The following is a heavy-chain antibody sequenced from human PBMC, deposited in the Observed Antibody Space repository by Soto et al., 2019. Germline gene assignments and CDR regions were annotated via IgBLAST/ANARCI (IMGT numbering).Heavy chain of an antibody. Sequence: EVQLMESGGGLVQPGGSLRLSCAGSGFTLSMSAVSWVRQAPGKGLEWVSYISDSGDRTYYADSVKGRFTLSRDRSKNTVSLQMNTLRAEDTALYYCAKDRGIIVKAGDAFDVWGQGTMVTVSS. D-gene: IGHD3-16*02. J-gene: IGHJ3*01. CDR3: AKDRGIIVKAGDAFDV. V-gene: IGHV3-23*01. CDR2: ISDSGDRT. CDR1: GFTLSMSA.